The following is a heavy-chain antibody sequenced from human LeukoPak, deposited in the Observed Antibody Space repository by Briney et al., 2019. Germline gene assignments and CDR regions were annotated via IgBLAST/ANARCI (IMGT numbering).Heavy chain of an antibody. D-gene: IGHD3-10*01. Sequence: ASVKVSCKASGYTFTSYGISWVRQAPGQGLEWMGWISAYNGNTNYAQKLQGRVTMTTDTSTSTAYMELRSLRSDDTAVYYCARVRPYWGSGSYDGMDVWGQGTTVTVSS. CDR3: ARVRPYWGSGSYDGMDV. V-gene: IGHV1-18*01. CDR1: GYTFTSYG. CDR2: ISAYNGNT. J-gene: IGHJ6*02.